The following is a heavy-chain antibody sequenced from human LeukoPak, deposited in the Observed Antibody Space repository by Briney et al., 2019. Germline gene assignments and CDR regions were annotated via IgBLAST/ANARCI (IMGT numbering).Heavy chain of an antibody. CDR2: INPDTGVK. Sequence: ASVKVSCKASGYTFTSYYMHWVRQTPGQGLEWMGWINPDTGVKNYAQKFQGRVTMTRDTSINTAYMELSRLRSDDTAVYYCAREGDVVADVNWFDPWGQGTLVTVSS. CDR1: GYTFTSYY. CDR3: AREGDVVADVNWFDP. V-gene: IGHV1-2*02. J-gene: IGHJ5*02. D-gene: IGHD2-2*01.